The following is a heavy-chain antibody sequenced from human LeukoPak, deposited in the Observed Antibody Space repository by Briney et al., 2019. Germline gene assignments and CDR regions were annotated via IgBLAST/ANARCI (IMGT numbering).Heavy chain of an antibody. J-gene: IGHJ6*02. CDR2: ISYDGSNK. CDR1: GFTFSSYA. CDR3: AREGVYCTNRVCHYGMDV. D-gene: IGHD2-8*01. V-gene: IGHV3-30-3*01. Sequence: PGRSLRLSCAASGFTFSSYAMHWVRQAPVKGLEWVAVISYDGSNKYYADSVKGRFTISRDNSKNTLYLQMNSLRAEDTAVYYCAREGVYCTNRVCHYGMDVWGQGTTVTVSS.